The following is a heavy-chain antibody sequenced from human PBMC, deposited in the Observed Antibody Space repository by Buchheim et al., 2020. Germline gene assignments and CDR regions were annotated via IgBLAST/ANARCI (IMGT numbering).Heavy chain of an antibody. CDR2: IKKDGSEK. CDR1: GSTFSSYW. J-gene: IGHJ5*02. Sequence: EVQLVESGGGLVQPGGSLRLSCAASGSTFSSYWMSWVRQAPGKGLEWVANIKKDGSEKYSVDSVRARFTISRDNAKNSLYLQMNSLRAEDTAVYYCARGRRGFDPWGQGTL. V-gene: IGHV3-7*01. CDR3: ARGRRGFDP.